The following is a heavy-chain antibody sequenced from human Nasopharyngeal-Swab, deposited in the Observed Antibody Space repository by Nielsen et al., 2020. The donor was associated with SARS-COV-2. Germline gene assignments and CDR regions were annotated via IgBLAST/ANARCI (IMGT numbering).Heavy chain of an antibody. Sequence: GESLKISCAASGFTFSSYSMNWVRQAPGKGLEWVSSISSSSSYIYYADSVKGRFTISRDNAKNSLYLQMNSLRDEDTAVYYCARDPGYSYPYYFDYWGRGTLVTVSS. V-gene: IGHV3-21*01. J-gene: IGHJ4*02. CDR2: ISSSSSYI. CDR1: GFTFSSYS. D-gene: IGHD5-18*01. CDR3: ARDPGYSYPYYFDY.